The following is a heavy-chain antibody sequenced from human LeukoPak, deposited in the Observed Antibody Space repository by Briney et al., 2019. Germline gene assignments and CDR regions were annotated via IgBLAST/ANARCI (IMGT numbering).Heavy chain of an antibody. Sequence: ASVKLSCKASGYTFTSYAMNWVRQAPGQGLEWMGWINTNTGDPTYAQGFTGRFVFSLDTSVSTAYLQISSLKAEDTAVYYCARDRGKYYYDSSGYPDAFDIWGQGTMVTVSS. V-gene: IGHV7-4-1*02. J-gene: IGHJ3*02. CDR2: INTNTGDP. CDR3: ARDRGKYYYDSSGYPDAFDI. D-gene: IGHD3-22*01. CDR1: GYTFTSYA.